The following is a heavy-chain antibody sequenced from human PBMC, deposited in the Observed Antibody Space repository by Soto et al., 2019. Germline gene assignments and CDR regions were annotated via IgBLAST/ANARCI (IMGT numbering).Heavy chain of an antibody. D-gene: IGHD2-15*01. V-gene: IGHV3-23*01. Sequence: GSLRLSCAASGFTFSSYARSWVRQAPGKGLEWVSAISGSGGSTYYADSVKGRFTISRDNSKNTLYLQMNSLRAEDTAVYYCAKDPGYCSGGSCAEHIFDYWGQGTLVTVSS. J-gene: IGHJ4*02. CDR3: AKDPGYCSGGSCAEHIFDY. CDR2: ISGSGGST. CDR1: GFTFSSYA.